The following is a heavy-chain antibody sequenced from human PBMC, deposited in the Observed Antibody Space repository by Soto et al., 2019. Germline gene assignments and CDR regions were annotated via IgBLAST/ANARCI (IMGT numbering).Heavy chain of an antibody. CDR3: ARRRKYYYGLGGYLPKQHYCYMDV. CDR2: INHSGST. D-gene: IGHD3-10*01. J-gene: IGHJ6*03. V-gene: IGHV4-34*01. Sequence: SETLSLTCAVYGGSFSGYYWSWIRQPPGKGLEWIGEINHSGSTNYNPSLKSRVTISVDTSKNQFSLKLSSVTAADTAVYYCARRRKYYYGLGGYLPKQHYCYMDVWGTGTTVTVFS. CDR1: GGSFSGYY.